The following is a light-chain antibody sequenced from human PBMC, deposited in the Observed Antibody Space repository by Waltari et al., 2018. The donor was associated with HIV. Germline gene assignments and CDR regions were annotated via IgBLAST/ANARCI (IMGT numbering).Light chain of an antibody. CDR2: NTN. CDR3: SSYVSGGSLL. J-gene: IGLJ3*02. Sequence: QSALTQPASVSGSLGQSITISCIGTDTDIPLYNYISWYPHPPDRAPRLVVFNTNNRPLGSPFRFSGSKSGKTASLTITGLQADDEGIYYCSSYVSGGSLLFGGGTRVTVL. V-gene: IGLV2-14*01. CDR1: DTDIPLYNY.